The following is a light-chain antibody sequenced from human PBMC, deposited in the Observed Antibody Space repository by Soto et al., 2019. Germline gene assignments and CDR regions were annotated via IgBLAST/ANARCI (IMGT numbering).Light chain of an antibody. J-gene: IGKJ4*01. V-gene: IGKV3-11*01. CDR1: QSVSSY. CDR2: EAS. Sequence: EIVLTQSPATLSLSPGERATLSCRASQSVSSYLAWYQQKPGQAPRLLIYEASNRATGIPARFSGSGSGTDFTLTISSLEPEDLAVYYCQQRSNWPPTFGGGTKVEIK. CDR3: QQRSNWPPT.